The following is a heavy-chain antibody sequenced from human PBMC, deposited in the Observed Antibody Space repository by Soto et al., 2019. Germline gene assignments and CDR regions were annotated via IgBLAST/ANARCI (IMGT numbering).Heavy chain of an antibody. CDR1: GYTFTGYY. CDR3: AREFNDFWSGYYYYGMDV. D-gene: IGHD3-3*01. Sequence: SVKVSCKASGYTFTGYYMHWVRQAPGQGLEWMGWINPNSGGTNYAQKFQGWVTMTRDTSISTAYMELSRLRSDDTAVYYCAREFNDFWSGYYYYGMDVWGQGTTVTVSS. CDR2: INPNSGGT. V-gene: IGHV1-2*04. J-gene: IGHJ6*02.